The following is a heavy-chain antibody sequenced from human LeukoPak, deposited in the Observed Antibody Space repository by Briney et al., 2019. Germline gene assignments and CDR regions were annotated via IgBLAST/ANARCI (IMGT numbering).Heavy chain of an antibody. J-gene: IGHJ4*02. D-gene: IGHD2/OR15-2a*01. V-gene: IGHV4-59*11. Sequence: SETLSLTCTVSGDSIRSHYWSWILQPPGKGLEWIGCTYCSGSTNNNPSLKSRITFSVDTSNNQFSLRLTSVTAADTAVYYCARERLIAGSTVFDYWGQGTLVTVSS. CDR1: GDSIRSHY. CDR2: TYCSGST. CDR3: ARERLIAGSTVFDY.